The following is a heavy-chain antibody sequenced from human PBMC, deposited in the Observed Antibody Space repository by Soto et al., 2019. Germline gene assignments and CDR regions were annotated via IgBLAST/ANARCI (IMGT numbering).Heavy chain of an antibody. CDR2: INPNSGGT. V-gene: IGHV1-2*04. Sequence: GASVKVSCKASGYTFTGYYMHWVRQAPGQGLEWMGWINPNSGGTNYAQKFQGWVTMTRDTSISTAYMELSRLRSDDTAVYYCARDPFTGYSSGCYQYWGQGTLVTVSS. CDR3: ARDPFTGYSSGCYQY. J-gene: IGHJ1*01. D-gene: IGHD6-19*01. CDR1: GYTFTGYY.